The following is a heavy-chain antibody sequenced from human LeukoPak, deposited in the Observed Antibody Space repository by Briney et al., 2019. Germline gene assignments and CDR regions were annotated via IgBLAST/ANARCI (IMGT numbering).Heavy chain of an antibody. CDR1: GFTFSSYS. Sequence: PGGSLRPSCAASGFTFSSYSMNWVRQAPGKGLEWVSSISSSSSYIYYADSVKGRFTISRDNAKNSLYLQMNSLRAEDTAVYYCATGERATTAGWFDPWGQGTLVTVSS. V-gene: IGHV3-21*01. J-gene: IGHJ5*02. D-gene: IGHD5-24*01. CDR3: ATGERATTAGWFDP. CDR2: ISSSSSYI.